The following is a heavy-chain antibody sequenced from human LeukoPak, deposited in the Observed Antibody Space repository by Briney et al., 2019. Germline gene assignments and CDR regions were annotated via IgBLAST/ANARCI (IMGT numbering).Heavy chain of an antibody. V-gene: IGHV3-30-3*01. D-gene: IGHD2-15*01. Sequence: GGSLRLSCAASGFTFSSYAMHWVRQAPGKGLEWVAVISYDGSNKYYADSVKGRFTISRGNSKNTLYLQMNSLRAEDTAVYYCARRRIPDYWGQGTLVTVSS. CDR3: ARRRIPDY. CDR1: GFTFSSYA. CDR2: ISYDGSNK. J-gene: IGHJ4*02.